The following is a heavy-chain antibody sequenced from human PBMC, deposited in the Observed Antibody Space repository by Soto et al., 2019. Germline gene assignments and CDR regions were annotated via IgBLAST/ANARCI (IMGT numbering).Heavy chain of an antibody. D-gene: IGHD3-10*01. CDR3: AREGGAPYYSYGMDV. CDR2: ISTYNGDT. V-gene: IGHV1-18*01. Sequence: QVQLVQSGAEVKKPGASVKVSCKASGYTFTRSGISWVRQAPGQGLEWMGWISTYNGDTNYAQTFQGRVTMTTDTSTSTVYMELRSLRSDDTADYYCAREGGAPYYSYGMDVWGQGTPVTVSS. J-gene: IGHJ6*02. CDR1: GYTFTRSG.